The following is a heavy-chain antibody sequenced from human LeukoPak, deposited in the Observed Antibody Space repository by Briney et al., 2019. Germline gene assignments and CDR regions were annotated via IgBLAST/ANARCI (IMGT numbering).Heavy chain of an antibody. D-gene: IGHD6-13*01. CDR3: ATSLGAGSDAFAL. CDR2: INTNTGRP. J-gene: IGHJ3*01. Sequence: GASVKVSCKASGYNFTNYALNWVRQTPGQGLEWMGWINTNTGRPTYGQGFTSRFVFSLDTSVSTAFLQITTLKPADTAIYYCATSLGAGSDAFALRGQGTMVTVSS. CDR1: GYNFTNYA. V-gene: IGHV7-4-1*02.